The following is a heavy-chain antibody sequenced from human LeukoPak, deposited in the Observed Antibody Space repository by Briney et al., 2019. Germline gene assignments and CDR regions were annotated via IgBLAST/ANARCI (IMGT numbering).Heavy chain of an antibody. CDR2: INPSGGST. D-gene: IGHD2-2*01. CDR3: ARLWGGVVPADQSDY. V-gene: IGHV1-46*01. CDR1: GDTFSSYG. J-gene: IGHJ4*02. Sequence: ASVKVSCKASGDTFSSYGITWVRQAPGQGLEWMGIINPSGGSTSYAQKFQGRVTMTRDTSTSTVYMELSSLRSEDTAVYYCARLWGGVVPADQSDYWGQGTLVTVSS.